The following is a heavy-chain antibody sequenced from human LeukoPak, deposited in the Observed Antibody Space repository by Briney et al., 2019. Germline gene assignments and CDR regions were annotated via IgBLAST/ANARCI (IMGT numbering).Heavy chain of an antibody. CDR3: ASADTAMVNGFDY. Sequence: GGSLRLSCAASGFTVSSNYMSWVRQAPGKGLEWVSVIYSGGSTYYADSVKGRFTISRDNSKNTLYLQMNSLRAEDTAVYYCASADTAMVNGFDYWGQGTLVTVSS. CDR1: GFTVSSNY. CDR2: IYSGGST. V-gene: IGHV3-66*01. J-gene: IGHJ4*02. D-gene: IGHD5-18*01.